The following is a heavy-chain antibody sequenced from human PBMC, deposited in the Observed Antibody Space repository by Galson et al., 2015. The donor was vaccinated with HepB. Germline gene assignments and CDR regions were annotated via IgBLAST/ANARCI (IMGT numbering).Heavy chain of an antibody. V-gene: IGHV1-2*06. D-gene: IGHD4-23*01. CDR1: GYTFTGYH. J-gene: IGHJ4*02. CDR3: ARDLDYGGVYGSTWYFDY. CDR2: VDPNSGVT. Sequence: SVKVSCKASGYTFTGYHIHWVRQAPGQGLEWMGHVDPNSGVTNYAQKFHGRITVTRDTSINTVYMELNSLISDDTAVYYCARDLDYGGVYGSTWYFDYWGQGTLVTVSS.